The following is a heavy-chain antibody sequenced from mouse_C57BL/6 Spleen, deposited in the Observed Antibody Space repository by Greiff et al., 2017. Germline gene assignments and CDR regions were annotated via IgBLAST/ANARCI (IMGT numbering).Heavy chain of an antibody. CDR2: INPSSGYT. Sequence: VQRVESGAELARPGASVKMSCKASGYTFTSYTMHWVKQRPGQGLEWIGYINPSSGYTKYNQKFKDKATLTADKSSSTAYMQLSSLTSEDSAVYYCARWVLLRRPEGHYFDYWGQGTTLTFSS. CDR3: ARWVLLRRPEGHYFDY. J-gene: IGHJ2*01. CDR1: GYTFTSYT. D-gene: IGHD1-1*01. V-gene: IGHV1-4*01.